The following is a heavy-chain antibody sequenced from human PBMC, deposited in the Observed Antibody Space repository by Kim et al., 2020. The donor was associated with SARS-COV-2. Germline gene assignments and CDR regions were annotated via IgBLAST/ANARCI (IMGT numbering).Heavy chain of an antibody. J-gene: IGHJ4*02. CDR3: ARDGPLPYYDILTGYYNTYFDY. CDR1: GFTFSSYW. Sequence: GGSLRLSCAASGFTFSSYWMSWVRQAPGKGLEWVANIKQDGSEKYYVDSVKGRFTISRDNAKNSLYLQMNSLRAEDTAVYYCARDGPLPYYDILTGYYNTYFDYWGQGTLVTVSS. V-gene: IGHV3-7*03. D-gene: IGHD3-9*01. CDR2: IKQDGSEK.